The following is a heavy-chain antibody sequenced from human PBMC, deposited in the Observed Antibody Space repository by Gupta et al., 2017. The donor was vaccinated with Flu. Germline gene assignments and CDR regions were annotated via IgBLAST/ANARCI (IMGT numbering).Heavy chain of an antibody. CDR2: ISASGLT. CDR1: GFTFVSSA. V-gene: IGHV3-23*01. Sequence: EVQLLESGGNLIQPGGSLSLSCAASGFTFVSSAMSRVRQAPGKGLEWVSAISASGLTYYADSVMGRFTFSRDSSKDTVYLQMNSLRAEDTAVYYCARGGYASNWYFDSWGQGTLVTVSS. CDR3: ARGGYASNWYFDS. D-gene: IGHD6-13*01. J-gene: IGHJ4*02.